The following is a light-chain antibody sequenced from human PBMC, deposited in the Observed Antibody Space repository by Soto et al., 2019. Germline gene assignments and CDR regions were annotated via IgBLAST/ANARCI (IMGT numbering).Light chain of an antibody. Sequence: DIVMTQSPLSLPVTPGEPASISCRSSQSLLHSNGYNYLDWYLQKPGQSPQLLIYLGSNRASGVPDRFSGSGSGTDFTLKISRVEAEDVGVDYCMQARQTSLTFGGGTKVEIK. J-gene: IGKJ4*01. CDR3: MQARQTSLT. CDR1: QSLLHSNGYNY. CDR2: LGS. V-gene: IGKV2-28*01.